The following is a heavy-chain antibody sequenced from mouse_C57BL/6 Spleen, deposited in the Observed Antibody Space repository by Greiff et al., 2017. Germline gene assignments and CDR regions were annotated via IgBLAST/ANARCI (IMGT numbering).Heavy chain of an antibody. D-gene: IGHD2-10*02. J-gene: IGHJ3*01. V-gene: IGHV7-1*01. CDR1: GFTFSDFY. Sequence: EVQVVESGGGLVQSGRSLRLSCATSGFTFSDFYMAWVRQAPGKGLEWIAASRNKANDYTTASSASVKGRFIVSRDTCQSILYLQMKALSAEDTAIYYCARDAYGRRAYWGQGTLVTVSA. CDR3: ARDAYGRRAY. CDR2: SRNKANDYTT.